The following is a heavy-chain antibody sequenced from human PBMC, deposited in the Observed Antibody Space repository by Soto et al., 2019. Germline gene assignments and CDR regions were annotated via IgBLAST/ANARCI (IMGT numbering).Heavy chain of an antibody. CDR2: INPSGGST. J-gene: IGHJ6*02. CDR3: ARLPYCGGDCSNGMDV. D-gene: IGHD2-21*02. CDR1: GYTFTSYY. Sequence: AVSVKVSCKESGYTFTSYYMHWVRQAPGQGLEWMGIINPSGGSTSYAQKFQGRVTMIRDTSTSTVYMELSSLRSEDTAVYYCARLPYCGGDCSNGMDVWGQGTTVTVSS. V-gene: IGHV1-46*01.